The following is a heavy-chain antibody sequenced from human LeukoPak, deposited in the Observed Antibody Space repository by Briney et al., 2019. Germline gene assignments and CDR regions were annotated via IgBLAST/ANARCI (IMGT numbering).Heavy chain of an antibody. CDR3: ARHLRGSGSLGTDYYYYYYMDV. CDR2: IYPGDSDT. D-gene: IGHD3-10*01. V-gene: IGHV5-51*01. Sequence: GESLKISCKGSGYSFTSYWIGWVRQMPGKGLEWMGIIYPGDSDTRYSPSFQGQVTISADKSISTAYLQWSSLKASDTAMYYCARHLRGSGSLGTDYYYYYYMDVWGKGTTVTISS. J-gene: IGHJ6*03. CDR1: GYSFTSYW.